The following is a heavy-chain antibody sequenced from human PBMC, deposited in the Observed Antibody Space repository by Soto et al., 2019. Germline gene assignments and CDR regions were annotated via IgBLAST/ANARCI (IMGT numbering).Heavy chain of an antibody. J-gene: IGHJ6*02. D-gene: IGHD2-21*02. V-gene: IGHV3-7*03. CDR2: IKHDGSEK. CDR3: ARDKMAYCSGDCYAGSYYYGMDV. CDR1: GFTFSSYR. Sequence: QPGGSLRLSCAASGFTFSSYRMTWVRQAPGKWLEWVANIKHDGSEKYYVDSVKGRFTISRDNAKNSLYLQMNSLRAEDTAVYYCARDKMAYCSGDCYAGSYYYGMDVWGQGXTVTVYS.